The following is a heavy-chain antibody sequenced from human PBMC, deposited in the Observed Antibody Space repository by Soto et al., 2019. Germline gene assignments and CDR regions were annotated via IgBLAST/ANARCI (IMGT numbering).Heavy chain of an antibody. V-gene: IGHV1-3*01. J-gene: IGHJ6*03. CDR1: GYTFTSYA. CDR2: INAGNGNT. D-gene: IGHD5-12*01. Sequence: ASVKVSCKASGYTFTSYAMHWVRQAPGQRLEWMGWINAGNGNTKYSQKFQGRVTITRDTSASTAYMELSSLRSEDTAVYYCARNIVATITHYYYYMDVWGKGTTVTVSS. CDR3: ARNIVATITHYYYYMDV.